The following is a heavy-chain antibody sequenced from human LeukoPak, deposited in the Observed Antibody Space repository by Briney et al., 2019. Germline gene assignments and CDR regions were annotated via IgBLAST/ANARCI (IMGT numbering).Heavy chain of an antibody. CDR3: ARVGVRGYGSGSYYYYYGMDV. CDR2: IKQDGSEK. CDR1: GFTFSSYW. J-gene: IGHJ6*04. D-gene: IGHD3-10*01. Sequence: RGSLRLSCAASGFTFSSYWMSWVRQAPGKGLEWVANIKQDGSEKYYVDSVKGRFTISRDNAKNSLYLQMNSLRAEDTAVYYCARVGVRGYGSGSYYYYYGMDVWGKGTTVTVSS. V-gene: IGHV3-7*03.